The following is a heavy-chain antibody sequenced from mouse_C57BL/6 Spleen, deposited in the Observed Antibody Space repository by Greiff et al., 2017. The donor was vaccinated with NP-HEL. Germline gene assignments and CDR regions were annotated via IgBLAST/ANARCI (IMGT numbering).Heavy chain of an antibody. CDR2: INPNNGGT. J-gene: IGHJ1*03. V-gene: IGHV1-26*01. Sequence: EVQLQQSGPELVKPGASVKISCKASGYTFTDYYMNWVKQSHGKSLEWIGDINPNNGGTSYNQKFKGKATLTVDKSSSTAYMELRSLTSEDSAVYYCARRNHGYWYFDVWGTGTTVTVSS. CDR3: ARRNHGYWYFDV. CDR1: GYTFTDYY.